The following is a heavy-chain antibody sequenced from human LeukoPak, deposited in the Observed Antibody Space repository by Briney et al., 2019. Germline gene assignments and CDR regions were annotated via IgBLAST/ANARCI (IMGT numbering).Heavy chain of an antibody. CDR1: GYSFTSYW. V-gene: IGHV5-51*01. D-gene: IGHD3-16*01. CDR3: AGQVEGAMSVFPLGY. Sequence: GESLKISCKGSGYSFTSYWIAWVRQVPGKGLEWMGIIYPRVSDTRYSPSFQGQVTISADKSITTAYLQWSGLKASDTAIYYCAGQVEGAMSVFPLGYWGQGTLVTVYS. J-gene: IGHJ4*02. CDR2: IYPRVSDT.